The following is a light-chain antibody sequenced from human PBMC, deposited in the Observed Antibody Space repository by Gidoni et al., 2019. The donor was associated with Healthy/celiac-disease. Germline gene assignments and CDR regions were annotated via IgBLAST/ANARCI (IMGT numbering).Light chain of an antibody. V-gene: IGLV2-14*01. CDR2: DVS. CDR3: SSYTSSSTRV. Sequence: QSALTPPASVSGSPGQSITISCTGTSSDVGCYNSVSWYQQTPGKAPKLLIYDVSNRPSWVSNRFSGSKSGNTASLTISGLQAEDEADYYCSSYTSSSTRVFGTGTKVTV. CDR1: SSDVGCYNS. J-gene: IGLJ1*01.